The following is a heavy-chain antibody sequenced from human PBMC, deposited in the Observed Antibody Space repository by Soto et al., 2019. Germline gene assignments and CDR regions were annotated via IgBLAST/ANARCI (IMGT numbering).Heavy chain of an antibody. CDR3: AKSPNFYCSSPNCYKYYFDY. CDR1: GFTFNTYG. Sequence: LRLSCAASGFTFNTYGMHWVRQAPGKGLEWVAVISYDGSDKFYADSVKGRFTISRDNSKNALYLQMSSLRPEDTAIYYCAKSPNFYCSSPNCYKYYFDYWGQGTLVTVSS. CDR2: ISYDGSDK. D-gene: IGHD2-2*02. J-gene: IGHJ4*02. V-gene: IGHV3-30*18.